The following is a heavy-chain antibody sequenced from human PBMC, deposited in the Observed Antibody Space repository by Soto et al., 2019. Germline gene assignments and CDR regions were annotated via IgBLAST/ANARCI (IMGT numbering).Heavy chain of an antibody. CDR1: GGSFSGYY. V-gene: IGHV4-34*01. J-gene: IGHJ4*02. CDR2: INHSGST. D-gene: IGHD5-12*01. CDR3: ARGGGYDSGDY. Sequence: QVQLQQWGAGLLKPSETLSLTCAVYGGSFSGYYWSWIRQPPWKGLEWIGEINHSGSTNYNPSLKSRVTISVDTSKNQFSLELSSVTAADTAVYYWARGGGYDSGDYWGQGTLVTVSS.